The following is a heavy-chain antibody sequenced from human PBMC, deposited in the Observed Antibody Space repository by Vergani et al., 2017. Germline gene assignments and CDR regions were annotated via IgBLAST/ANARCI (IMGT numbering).Heavy chain of an antibody. J-gene: IGHJ4*02. CDR3: ARGAGGDYVSSFDY. D-gene: IGHD4-17*01. CDR2: ISYDGSNK. V-gene: IGHV3-30*19. Sequence: QVQLVESGGGVVQPGGSLRLSCGASGFTFRTYGMHWVRQAPGKGLEWVAVISYDGSNKYYADSVKGRFTISRDNSKNTLYLQMNSLRAEDTAVYYCARGAGGDYVSSFDYWGQGTLVTVSS. CDR1: GFTFRTYG.